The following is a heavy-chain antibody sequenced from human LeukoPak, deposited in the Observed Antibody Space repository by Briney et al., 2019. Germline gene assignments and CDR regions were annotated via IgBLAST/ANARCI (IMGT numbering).Heavy chain of an antibody. CDR3: ARDPSTASAWFYFDL. V-gene: IGHV3-7*01. CDR1: GFTFGSNW. CDR2: INQDGSVR. Sequence: GGSLRLCCAASGFTFGSNWMSWVRQAAGKGLEWVAHINQDGSVRYYVDSVKGRFTISRDNTKNSLYLQMNNLRVDDTAIYYCARDPSTASAWFYFDLWGQGTLVTVSS. J-gene: IGHJ4*02. D-gene: IGHD6-19*01.